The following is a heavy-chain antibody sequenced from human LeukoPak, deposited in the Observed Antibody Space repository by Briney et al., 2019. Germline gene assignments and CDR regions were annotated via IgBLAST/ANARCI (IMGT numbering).Heavy chain of an antibody. CDR1: GFTFSSYG. V-gene: IGHV3-30*02. D-gene: IGHD2-2*01. CDR3: AKSIVPAATYMDV. J-gene: IGHJ6*03. CDR2: IWYGGSNK. Sequence: PGGSLRLSCAASGFTFSSYGMHWVRQAPGKGLEWVAVIWYGGSNKYYADSVKGRFTISRDNSKNTLYLQMNSLRAEDTAVYYCAKSIVPAATYMDVWGKGTTVTVSS.